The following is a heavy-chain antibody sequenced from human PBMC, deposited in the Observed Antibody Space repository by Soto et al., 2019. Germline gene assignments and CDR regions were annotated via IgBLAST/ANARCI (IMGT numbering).Heavy chain of an antibody. CDR3: ARDFLRPAKNFYVFGGGTSSLYYYYNGV. CDR2: INPSGGST. J-gene: IGHJ6*03. V-gene: IGHV1-46*03. Sequence: ASVKVSCKASGYTFTSYYMHWVRQAPGQGLEWMGIINPSGGSTSYAQKFQGRVTMTRDTSTSTVYMELSSLRSEDTAEYNYARDFLRPAKNFYVFGGGTSSLYYYYNGVWGKGTTVTVSS. CDR1: GYTFTSYY. D-gene: IGHD3-3*01.